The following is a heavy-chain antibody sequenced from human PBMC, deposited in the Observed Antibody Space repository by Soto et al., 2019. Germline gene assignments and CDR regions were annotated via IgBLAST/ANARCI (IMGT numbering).Heavy chain of an antibody. CDR1: GGSISSTHS. CDR3: ARAVALPGLFYFDF. Sequence: QVQLQESGPRLVRPSETLSLTCAVSGGSISSTHSWSWVRQPPGKGLEWIAEIYHSGSTNYNPSLKSRATISVDKYKNPFSLKLNSVTAADTAVYFCARAVALPGLFYFDFWGQGTLVTVSS. V-gene: IGHV4-4*02. CDR2: IYHSGST. D-gene: IGHD2-21*01. J-gene: IGHJ4*02.